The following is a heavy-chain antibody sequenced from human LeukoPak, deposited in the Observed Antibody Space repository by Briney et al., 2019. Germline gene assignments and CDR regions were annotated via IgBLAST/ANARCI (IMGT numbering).Heavy chain of an antibody. J-gene: IGHJ4*02. Sequence: ASVKVSCKASGGTFSSYAISWVRQAPGQGLEWMGIINPRGGSTTYAQKFQGRVTMTRDPSTSTVYMELSSLRSEDTAEYYCVRKNSGSQYGDYYFDYWGQGTLVTVSS. V-gene: IGHV1-46*01. CDR1: GGTFSSYA. D-gene: IGHD1-26*01. CDR3: VRKNSGSQYGDYYFDY. CDR2: INPRGGST.